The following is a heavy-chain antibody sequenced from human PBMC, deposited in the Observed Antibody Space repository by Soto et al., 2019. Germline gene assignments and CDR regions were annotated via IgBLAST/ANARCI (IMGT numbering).Heavy chain of an antibody. CDR3: ARGGGVYYFDY. J-gene: IGHJ4*02. V-gene: IGHV4-59*01. CDR2: IYYSGIT. CDR1: GSSISSYY. Sequence: QVQLQESGPGLVKPSETLSLTCTVSGSSISSYYWSWIRQPPGKGLEWIGYIYYSGITDYNPSLKSRVTISVYTSKSQFSLKLSSVTAADTAVYYCARGGGVYYFDYWGQGTLVTVSS. D-gene: IGHD2-8*02.